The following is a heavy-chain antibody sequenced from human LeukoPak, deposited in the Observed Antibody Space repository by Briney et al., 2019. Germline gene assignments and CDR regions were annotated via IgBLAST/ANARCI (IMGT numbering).Heavy chain of an antibody. CDR2: IYSDGRT. V-gene: IGHV3-53*01. CDR1: GFTVSSIY. J-gene: IGHJ4*02. Sequence: PGGSLRLSCAASGFTVSSIYMSWVRQAPGKGLEWVSIIYSDGRTNYADSVKGRFTISRDNSKNTLYLQMNSLRAEDTAVYYCARALFFDCWGQGTLVTVSS. D-gene: IGHD2-21*01. CDR3: ARALFFDC.